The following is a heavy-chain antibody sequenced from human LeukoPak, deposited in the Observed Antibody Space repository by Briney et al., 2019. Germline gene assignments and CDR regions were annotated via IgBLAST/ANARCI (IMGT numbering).Heavy chain of an antibody. Sequence: GGSLRLSCAASGFTFSSYSMNWVRQAPGKRLEWVSYISSSSSTIYYADSVKGRFTISRDNAKNSLYLQMNSLRAEDTAVYYCASSSPDGIWGQGTLVTVSS. D-gene: IGHD6-6*01. CDR3: ASSSPDGI. CDR2: ISSSSSTI. V-gene: IGHV3-48*04. J-gene: IGHJ4*02. CDR1: GFTFSSYS.